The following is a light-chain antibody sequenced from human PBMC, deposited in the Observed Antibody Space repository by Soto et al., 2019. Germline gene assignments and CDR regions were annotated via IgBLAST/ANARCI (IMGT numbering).Light chain of an antibody. CDR3: QQYKSYSWT. Sequence: DIQMTQSASTLSASLGDRVIITCRASQSISSWLAWYQQKPGKAPNLLIYDASNLESGVPSRFSGSLSGTEFSLTISSLHTDDCATYYCQQYKSYSWTFGQGTKVDIK. V-gene: IGKV1-5*01. CDR1: QSISSW. CDR2: DAS. J-gene: IGKJ1*01.